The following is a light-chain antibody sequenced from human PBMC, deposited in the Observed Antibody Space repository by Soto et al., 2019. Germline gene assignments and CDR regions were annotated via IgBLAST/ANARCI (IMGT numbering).Light chain of an antibody. Sequence: QSALTQPPSVSGAPGQRVTISCTGSYSNIGAGYEVHWYQQIPGTAPKLLISGHNNRPSGVPDRFFGSKSGNTASLTISGLQAEDEADYYCSSYTSSSTWVFGGGTKLTVL. CDR1: YSNIGAGYE. CDR2: GHN. CDR3: SSYTSSSTWV. J-gene: IGLJ3*02. V-gene: IGLV1-40*01.